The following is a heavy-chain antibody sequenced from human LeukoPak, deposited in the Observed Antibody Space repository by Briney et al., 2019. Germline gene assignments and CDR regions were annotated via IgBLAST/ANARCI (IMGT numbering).Heavy chain of an antibody. V-gene: IGHV4-59*08. D-gene: IGHD4-23*01. CDR1: GGSISSYY. J-gene: IGHJ4*02. CDR2: IYYSGDT. Sequence: PSETLSLTCTVSGGSISSYYWSWIRQPPGKGLEWIGYIYYSGDTNYNPSLKSRVTVSINTSKNQFSLKLSSVTAADTAVYYCARHPPGGYFNFDYWGQGTLVTVSS. CDR3: ARHPPGGYFNFDY.